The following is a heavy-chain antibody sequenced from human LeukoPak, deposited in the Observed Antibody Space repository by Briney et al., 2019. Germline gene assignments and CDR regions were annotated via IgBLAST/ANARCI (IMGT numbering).Heavy chain of an antibody. Sequence: GGSLRLSCAASGFTFSNAWMSWVRQAPGKGLEWVGRIKSKTDGGTTDYAAPVKGRFTISRDDSKNTLYLQMNSLKTEDTAVYYCTTERLLWFGELSSWGQGTLVTASS. D-gene: IGHD3-10*01. CDR1: GFTFSNAW. CDR3: TTERLLWFGELSS. J-gene: IGHJ5*02. CDR2: IKSKTDGGTT. V-gene: IGHV3-15*01.